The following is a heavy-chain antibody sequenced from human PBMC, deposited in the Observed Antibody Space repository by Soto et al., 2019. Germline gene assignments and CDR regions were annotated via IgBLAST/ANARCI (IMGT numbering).Heavy chain of an antibody. V-gene: IGHV1-46*03. Sequence: GASVEVSCEASGDTFTSYYMHLGGQAPGQRGEGMGIINPSGGSTSYAQKFQGRVTMTRDTSTSTVYMELSSLRSEDTAVYYCAREANYDYIWGSYRYAGKYFDYWGQGTLVTVSS. J-gene: IGHJ4*02. D-gene: IGHD3-16*02. CDR3: AREANYDYIWGSYRYAGKYFDY. CDR2: INPSGGST. CDR1: GDTFTSYY.